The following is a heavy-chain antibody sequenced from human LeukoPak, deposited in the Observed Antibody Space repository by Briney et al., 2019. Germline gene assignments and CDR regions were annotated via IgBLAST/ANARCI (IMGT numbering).Heavy chain of an antibody. CDR2: ISSDGSIR. V-gene: IGHV3-30*03. J-gene: IGHJ4*02. CDR1: KFTFSHYG. D-gene: IGHD6-13*01. CDR3: AREDSSSWLALDY. Sequence: GGSLRLSCTASKFTFSHYGMQWVRQAPGKGLEWVAVISSDGSIRVYADSVKGRFTISRDNSKNTLYLQMNNLRVEDTALYYCAREDSSSWLALDYWGQGTLVTVSS.